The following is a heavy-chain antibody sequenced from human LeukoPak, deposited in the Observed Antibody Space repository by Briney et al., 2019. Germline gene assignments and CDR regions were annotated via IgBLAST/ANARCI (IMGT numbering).Heavy chain of an antibody. CDR2: ISGSGGST. D-gene: IGHD6-13*01. Sequence: GGSLRLSCAASGFTFSSYAMSWVRQAPGKGLEWVSAISGSGGSTYYADSVKGRFTISRDNSKNTLYLQMNSLSAEDTAVYYCAKNGGSSSWYVVGYWGQGTLVTVSS. CDR3: AKNGGSSSWYVVGY. V-gene: IGHV3-23*01. CDR1: GFTFSSYA. J-gene: IGHJ4*02.